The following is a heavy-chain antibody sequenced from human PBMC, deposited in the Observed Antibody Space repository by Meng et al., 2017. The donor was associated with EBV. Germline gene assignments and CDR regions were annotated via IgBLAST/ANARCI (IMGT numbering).Heavy chain of an antibody. CDR1: GGTFRSDA. D-gene: IGHD3-10*01. CDR3: ASESGRGFTPDY. J-gene: IGHJ4*02. CDR2: LIPMSDAP. V-gene: IGHV1-69*01. Sequence: VQPGAEVKKPVSSVKVSCKTSGGTFRSDAISWVRQAPGQGLEWMGGLIPMSDAPHYAQKFQGRVTITADESTSTHYMDLSGLRSEDTAVYYCASESGRGFTPDYWGQGTLVTVAS.